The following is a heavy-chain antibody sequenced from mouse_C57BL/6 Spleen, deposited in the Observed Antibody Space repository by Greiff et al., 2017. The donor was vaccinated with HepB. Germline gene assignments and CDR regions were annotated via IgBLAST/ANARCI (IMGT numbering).Heavy chain of an antibody. CDR2: IDPSDSYT. Sequence: QVQLQQPGAELVKPGASVKLSCKASGYTFTSYWMQWVKQRPGQGLEWIGEIDPSDSYTNYNQKFTGKATLTVDTSSSTAYMQLSRLTSEDSAVYYCAREDSNYGGYWGRGTTLTVSS. CDR3: AREDSNYGGY. D-gene: IGHD2-5*01. V-gene: IGHV1-50*01. J-gene: IGHJ2*01. CDR1: GYTFTSYW.